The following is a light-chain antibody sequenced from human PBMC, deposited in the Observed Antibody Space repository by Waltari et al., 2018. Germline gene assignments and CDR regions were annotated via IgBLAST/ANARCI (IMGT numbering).Light chain of an antibody. V-gene: IGLV2-14*03. Sequence: QSALTQHASVSGSPGQSITISCTGTSGDVGGDEYVSWFQQQPGKAPNLIIYAVSDRPSGVSLLFSGSKSANTASLTISGLQAEDEADYYCCSYSSTNPYVFGIGTKVTVL. CDR2: AVS. J-gene: IGLJ1*01. CDR3: CSYSSTNPYV. CDR1: SGDVGGDEY.